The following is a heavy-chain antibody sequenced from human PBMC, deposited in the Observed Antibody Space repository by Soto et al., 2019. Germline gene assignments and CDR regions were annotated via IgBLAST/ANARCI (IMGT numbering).Heavy chain of an antibody. CDR1: GFTFGDYA. D-gene: IGHD2-15*01. CDR3: TRDPSYCSGGSCYSRDWFDP. V-gene: IGHV3-49*03. Sequence: GGSLRLSCTASGFTFGDYAMSWFRQAPGKGLEWVGFIRSKAYGGTTEYAASVKGRFTISRDDSKSIAYLQMNSLKTEDTAVYYCTRDPSYCSGGSCYSRDWFDPWGQGTLVTVSS. CDR2: IRSKAYGGTT. J-gene: IGHJ5*02.